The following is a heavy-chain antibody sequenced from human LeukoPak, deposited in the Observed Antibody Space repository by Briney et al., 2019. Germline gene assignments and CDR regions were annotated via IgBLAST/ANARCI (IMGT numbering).Heavy chain of an antibody. CDR3: TTAPYCSSTSCPSYYYYMDV. CDR1: GFIFTNAW. J-gene: IGHJ6*03. D-gene: IGHD2-2*01. V-gene: IGHV3-15*01. CDR2: IKSKTDGGTT. Sequence: GGSLRLSCAASGFIFTNAWMSWVRQAPGKGLEWVGRIKSKTDGGTTDYAAPVKGRFTISRDDSKNTLYLQMNSLKTEDTAVYYCTTAPYCSSTSCPSYYYYMDVWGKGTTVTVSS.